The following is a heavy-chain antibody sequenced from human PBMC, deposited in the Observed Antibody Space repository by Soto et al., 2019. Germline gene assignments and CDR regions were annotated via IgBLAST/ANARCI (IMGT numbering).Heavy chain of an antibody. D-gene: IGHD2-21*02. CDR3: ATRETRTVVPV. V-gene: IGHV4-4*02. CDR1: GGSITSGHW. J-gene: IGHJ4*03. CDR2: ISLNGDI. Sequence: QVQLQESGPGLVESSGTLSLTCAVYGGSITSGHWWTWVRQSPGKGLEWIGEISLNGDINYSPSLQSPVTVSLDMSRKHLSLRLTSVTDADTAVYYCATRETRTVVPVWGPGTVVTVSS.